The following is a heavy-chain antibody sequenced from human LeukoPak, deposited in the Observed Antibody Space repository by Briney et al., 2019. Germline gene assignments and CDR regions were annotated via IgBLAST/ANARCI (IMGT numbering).Heavy chain of an antibody. Sequence: GASVKVSCKASGYTFTSYGISWVRQAPGQGLEWMGWINPNSGGTNYAQKFQGRVTMTRDTSISTAYMELSRLRSDDTAVYYCARGKSSGYYYDYYYYGMDVWGQGTTVTVSS. CDR2: INPNSGGT. V-gene: IGHV1-2*02. J-gene: IGHJ6*02. D-gene: IGHD3-22*01. CDR3: ARGKSSGYYYDYYYYGMDV. CDR1: GYTFTSYG.